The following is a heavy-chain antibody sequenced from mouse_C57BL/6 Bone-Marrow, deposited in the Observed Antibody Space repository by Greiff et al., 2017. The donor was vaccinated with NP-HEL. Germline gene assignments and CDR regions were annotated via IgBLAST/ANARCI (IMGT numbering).Heavy chain of an antibody. CDR1: GFTFSSYG. D-gene: IGHD6-1*01. Sequence: EVMLVESGGDLVKPGGSLKLSCAASGFTFSSYGMSWVRQTPDKRLEWVATISSGGSYTYYPDSVKGRFTISRDNAKNTLYLQMSSLKSEDTAMYYCARHQPSKGFADWGQGTLVTVSA. CDR2: ISSGGSYT. CDR3: ARHQPSKGFAD. J-gene: IGHJ3*01. V-gene: IGHV5-6*02.